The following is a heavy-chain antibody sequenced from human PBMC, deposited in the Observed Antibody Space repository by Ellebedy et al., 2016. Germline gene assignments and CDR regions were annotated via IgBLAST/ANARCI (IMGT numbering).Heavy chain of an antibody. CDR1: GYTFSSYY. J-gene: IGHJ4*02. CDR3: AREDSSGYYYFDY. D-gene: IGHD3-22*01. V-gene: IGHV1-46*01. Sequence: ASVKVSCKASGYTFSSYYMHWVRQAPGQGLEWTGVINPSGGRTSYAQKLQGRVTMTRDTSTSTVYMELSSLRSEDTAVYYCAREDSSGYYYFDYWGQGTLVTVSS. CDR2: INPSGGRT.